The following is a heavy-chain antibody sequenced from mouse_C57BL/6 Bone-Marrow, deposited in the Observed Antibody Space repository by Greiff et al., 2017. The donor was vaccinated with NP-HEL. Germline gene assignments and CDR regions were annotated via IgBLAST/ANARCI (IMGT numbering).Heavy chain of an antibody. J-gene: IGHJ1*03. CDR3: ARLDITTVGGYFDV. CDR2: IHPNSGST. CDR1: GYTFTSYW. D-gene: IGHD1-1*01. Sequence: QVQLKQSGAELVKPGASVKLSCKASGYTFTSYWMHWVKQRPGQGLEWIGMIHPNSGSTNYNEKFKSKATLTVDKSSSTAYMQLSSLTSEDSAVYYCARLDITTVGGYFDVWGTGTTVTVSS. V-gene: IGHV1-64*01.